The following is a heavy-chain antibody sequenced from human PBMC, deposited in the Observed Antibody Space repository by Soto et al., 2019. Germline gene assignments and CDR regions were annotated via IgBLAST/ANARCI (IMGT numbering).Heavy chain of an antibody. CDR1: GFTFSSYA. Sequence: EVQLLESGGGLVQPGGSLRLSCAASGFTFSSYAMSWVRQAPGKGLEWVSAISGSGGSTYYADSVKGRFTISRDNSKNTLYLQMNSLRAEDTAVYYCAKVGSAYCGGDCYPELDYWGQGTLVTVSS. J-gene: IGHJ4*02. D-gene: IGHD2-21*02. CDR3: AKVGSAYCGGDCYPELDY. CDR2: ISGSGGST. V-gene: IGHV3-23*01.